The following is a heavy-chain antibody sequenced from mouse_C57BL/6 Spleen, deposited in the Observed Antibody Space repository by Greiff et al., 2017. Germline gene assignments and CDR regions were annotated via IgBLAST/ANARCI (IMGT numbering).Heavy chain of an antibody. CDR2: ISDGGSYT. V-gene: IGHV5-4*01. D-gene: IGHD3-2*02. Sequence: EVQLQESGGGLVKPGGSLKLSCAASGFTFSSYAMSWVRQTPEKRLEWVATISDGGSYTYYPANVKGRFTISRDNAKNNLYLQISHLKSEDTAMYYCASALKDSSGYAYWGQGTPVTVSA. CDR3: ASALKDSSGYAY. J-gene: IGHJ3*01. CDR1: GFTFSSYA.